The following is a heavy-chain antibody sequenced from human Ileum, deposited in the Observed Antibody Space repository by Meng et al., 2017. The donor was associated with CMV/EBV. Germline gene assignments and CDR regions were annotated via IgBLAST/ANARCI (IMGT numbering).Heavy chain of an antibody. CDR2: INHSGST. V-gene: IGHV4-34*01. D-gene: IGHD1-1*01. J-gene: IGHJ5*02. Sequence: TCAVYGGSFSGYYWSWSRQPPGKGLEWIGEINHSGSTNYNPSLKSRVTISVYTSKNQFSLKLSSVTAADTAVYYCARAGGRRNWFDPWGQGTLVTVSS. CDR1: GGSFSGYY. CDR3: ARAGGRRNWFDP.